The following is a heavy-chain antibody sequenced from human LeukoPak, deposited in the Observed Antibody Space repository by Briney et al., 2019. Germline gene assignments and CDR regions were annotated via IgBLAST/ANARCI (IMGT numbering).Heavy chain of an antibody. D-gene: IGHD2-8*02. Sequence: SGGSLRLSCTASGVIFSNFEMNLVRQSPGRGLQWVAYFNSCATSEYYADSVKGRFTISRDNAKNSLYPQMNSLGVQDTAIYYCARVICTGGSCFQNDYWGQGTLVTVSS. V-gene: IGHV3-48*03. J-gene: IGHJ4*02. CDR1: GVIFSNFE. CDR2: FNSCATSE. CDR3: ARVICTGGSCFQNDY.